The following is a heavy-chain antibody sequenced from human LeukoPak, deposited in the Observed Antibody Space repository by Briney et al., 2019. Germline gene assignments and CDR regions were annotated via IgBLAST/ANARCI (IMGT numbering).Heavy chain of an antibody. CDR2: IKQDGSEK. V-gene: IGHV3-7*01. Sequence: GGSLRLSCAASGFTFSSYWMSWVRQAPGKGLEWVAIIKQDGSEKYYVDSVKGRFTISRDNAKNSLYLQMYSLRAEDTAVYYCARDGDSSSWYAYYYYYYMDVWGKGTTVTVAS. CDR3: ARDGDSSSWYAYYYYYYMDV. J-gene: IGHJ6*03. D-gene: IGHD6-13*01. CDR1: GFTFSSYW.